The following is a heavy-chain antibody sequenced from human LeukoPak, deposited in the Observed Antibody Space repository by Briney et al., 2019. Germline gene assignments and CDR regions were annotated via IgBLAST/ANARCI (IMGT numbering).Heavy chain of an antibody. V-gene: IGHV3-15*01. D-gene: IGHD3-3*01. Sequence: GGSLRLSCAASGFTFSSYWMHWVRQAPGKGLEWVGRIKGKTNSGATDYAAPVKGRFTISRDDSKNTLYLQMDSLTTEDTAVYYCSWSGFNWLASWGQGTLVTVSS. CDR2: IKGKTNSGAT. CDR1: GFTFSSYW. J-gene: IGHJ5*01. CDR3: SWSGFNWLAS.